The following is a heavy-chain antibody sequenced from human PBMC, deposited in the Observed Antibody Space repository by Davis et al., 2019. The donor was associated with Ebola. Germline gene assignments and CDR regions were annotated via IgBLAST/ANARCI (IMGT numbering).Heavy chain of an antibody. CDR1: PYSLTVLA. D-gene: IGHD3-10*01. V-gene: IGHV1-24*01. CDR2: FDPEDDEI. Sequence: ASVKVSCKVSPYSLTVLALQWVRQAPGKGLEWMGGFDPEDDEIVYAQKFQGRVTMTEDTSTDTAYMELRGLRSDDTAIYYCATVRAHSRHDNWGQGTLVTVAS. J-gene: IGHJ4*02. CDR3: ATVRAHSRHDN.